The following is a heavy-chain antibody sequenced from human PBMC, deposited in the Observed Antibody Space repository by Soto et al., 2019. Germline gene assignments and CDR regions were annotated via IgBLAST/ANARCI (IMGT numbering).Heavy chain of an antibody. J-gene: IGHJ5*02. V-gene: IGHV1-3*01. D-gene: IGHD2-15*01. Sequence: VASVKVSCKVVGYTYIHYAMHWVRQAPGRRLEWMGWIDPANGNTKYSQTFQEQITITCDTSATTAYMEMRSLRFEDTAVYYCALAYTGFCSPTHCPGNFDPWGQGTLVTVSS. CDR2: IDPANGNT. CDR3: ALAYTGFCSPTHCPGNFDP. CDR1: GYTYIHYA.